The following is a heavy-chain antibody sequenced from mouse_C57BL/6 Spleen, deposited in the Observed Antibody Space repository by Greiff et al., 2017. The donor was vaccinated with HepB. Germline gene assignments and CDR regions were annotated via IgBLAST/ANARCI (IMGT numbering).Heavy chain of an antibody. Sequence: QVQLQQSGAELVRPGASVTLSCKASGYTFTDYEMHWVKQTPVHGLEWIGAIDPETGGTTYNQKFKGKAILTADKSSSTAYMELRSLTSEDSAVYYCTIYYDYDGTAYWGQGTLVTVSA. CDR3: TIYYDYDGTAY. J-gene: IGHJ3*01. CDR1: GYTFTDYE. V-gene: IGHV1-15*01. D-gene: IGHD2-4*01. CDR2: IDPETGGT.